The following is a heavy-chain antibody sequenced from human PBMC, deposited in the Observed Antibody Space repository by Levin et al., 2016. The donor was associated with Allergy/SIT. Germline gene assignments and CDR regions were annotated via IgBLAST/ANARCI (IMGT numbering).Heavy chain of an antibody. D-gene: IGHD3-22*01. CDR2: INHSGST. Sequence: WIRQPPGKGLEWIGEINHSGSTNYNPSLKSRVTISVDTSKNQFSLKLSSVTAADTAVYYCARMGYYDSSGHINLDYWGQGTLVTVSS. V-gene: IGHV4-34*01. J-gene: IGHJ4*02. CDR3: ARMGYYDSSGHINLDY.